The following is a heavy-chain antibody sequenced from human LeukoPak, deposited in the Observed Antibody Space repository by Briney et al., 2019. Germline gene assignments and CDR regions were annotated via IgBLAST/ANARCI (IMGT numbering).Heavy chain of an antibody. V-gene: IGHV4-4*07. CDR1: GDSISGFY. Sequence: SETLSLTCTVSGDSISGFYWSWIRQAAGKGLEWIGHIYTSGSTNYNPSLKSRVTMSVDMSKNQFSLQLRTVTAADTAVFYCGRDVVAGRGSFDYWGQGTMVTVSS. J-gene: IGHJ4*02. D-gene: IGHD2-2*01. CDR2: IYTSGST. CDR3: GRDVVAGRGSFDY.